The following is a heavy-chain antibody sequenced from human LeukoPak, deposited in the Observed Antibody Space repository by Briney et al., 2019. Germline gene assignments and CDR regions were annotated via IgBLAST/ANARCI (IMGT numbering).Heavy chain of an antibody. CDR2: IYSGGST. V-gene: IGHV3-66*01. J-gene: IGHJ4*02. CDR3: ARDSIVVAGTDY. CDR1: GFTVSSNY. D-gene: IGHD6-19*01. Sequence: GGSPRLSCAASGFTVSSNYMSWVRQAPGKGLEWVSVIYSGGSTYYADSVKGRFTISRDNSKNTLYLQMNSLRAEDTAVYYCARDSIVVAGTDYWGQGTLVTVSS.